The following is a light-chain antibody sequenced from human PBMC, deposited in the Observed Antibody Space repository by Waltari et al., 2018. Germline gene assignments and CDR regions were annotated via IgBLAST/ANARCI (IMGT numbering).Light chain of an antibody. V-gene: IGKV1-5*03. CDR3: QQYFHLWT. CDR1: QSISSS. CDR2: GAS. J-gene: IGKJ1*01. Sequence: DIQVTQSPSTLSASVGDRVSITCRASQSISSSLAWFQQKPGKGPKLLIYGASTLESWVPSRFSGSGSVTEFTLTISRLQPDDFATYYCQQYFHLWTFGQGTKVEIK.